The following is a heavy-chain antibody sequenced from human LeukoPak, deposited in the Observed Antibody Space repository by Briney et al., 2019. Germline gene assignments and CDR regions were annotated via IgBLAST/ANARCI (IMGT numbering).Heavy chain of an antibody. CDR3: ARLMTDAFDI. Sequence: GESLKISCKGSGYSFNSYWIGWVRPMPGEGLEWMGVIYPGDSDTIYSPSFQGQVTISADKSISTAYLQWSSLKASDTAMYYCARLMTDAFDIWGQGTMVTVSS. CDR2: IYPGDSDT. V-gene: IGHV5-51*01. CDR1: GYSFNSYW. J-gene: IGHJ3*02. D-gene: IGHD3-16*01.